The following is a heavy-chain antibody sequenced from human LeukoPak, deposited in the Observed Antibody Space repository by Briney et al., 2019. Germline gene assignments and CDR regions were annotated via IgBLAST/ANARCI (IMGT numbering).Heavy chain of an antibody. CDR2: IYYSGST. CDR3: AGTVAVSRYWFDP. CDR1: GGSISSGGYY. V-gene: IGHV4-31*03. D-gene: IGHD6-19*01. J-gene: IGHJ5*02. Sequence: SETLSLTCTVSGGSISSGGYYLSWLRQHPGKGLEWIGYIYYSGSTSYNPSLKSRVTISLDTSKNRITLNLSSVTAADTAVYYCAGTVAVSRYWFDPWGQGTLVTVSS.